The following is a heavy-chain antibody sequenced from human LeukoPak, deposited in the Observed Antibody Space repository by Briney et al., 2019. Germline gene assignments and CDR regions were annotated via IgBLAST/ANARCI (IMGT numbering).Heavy chain of an antibody. CDR2: IWYDGSNK. V-gene: IGHV3-33*08. CDR1: GFTFSTYA. D-gene: IGHD3-10*01. Sequence: PGGSLRLSCAASGFTFSTYAMSWVRQAPGKGLEWVAVIWYDGSNKYYADSVKGRFTISRDNSENTLYVQMNSLRAEDTAVYYCARDRGDGSGSHPFDYWGQGTLVTVSS. J-gene: IGHJ4*02. CDR3: ARDRGDGSGSHPFDY.